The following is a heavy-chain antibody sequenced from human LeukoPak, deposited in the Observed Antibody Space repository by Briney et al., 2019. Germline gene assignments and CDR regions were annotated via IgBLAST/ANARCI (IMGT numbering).Heavy chain of an antibody. Sequence: GGXXRLSCAASGFTFSDYYMSWIRQAPGKGLEWVSYISSSGSTIYYADSVKGRFTISRDNAKNSLYLQMNSLRAEDTAVYYCASLLYYDILTGYLDYWGQGTLVTVSS. CDR2: ISSSGSTI. CDR3: ASLLYYDILTGYLDY. J-gene: IGHJ4*02. D-gene: IGHD3-9*01. V-gene: IGHV3-11*04. CDR1: GFTFSDYY.